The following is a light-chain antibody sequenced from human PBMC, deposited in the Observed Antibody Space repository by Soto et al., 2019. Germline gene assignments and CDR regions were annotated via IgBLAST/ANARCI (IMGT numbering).Light chain of an antibody. V-gene: IGLV2-14*03. Sequence: QSALTQPASVSGSPGQSITISCTGTSSDIGAYNYVSWCQQHPGKAPKLMIYDVNIRPSGVSNRFSGSKSGNTASLTISGLQAEDEADYYCTSWTTSTTMIFGGGTKVTVL. CDR3: TSWTTSTTMI. CDR1: SSDIGAYNY. J-gene: IGLJ2*01. CDR2: DVN.